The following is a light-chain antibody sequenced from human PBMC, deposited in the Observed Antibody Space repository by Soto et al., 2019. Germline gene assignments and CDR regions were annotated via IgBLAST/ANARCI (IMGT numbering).Light chain of an antibody. V-gene: IGKV3-11*01. J-gene: IGKJ2*01. CDR1: QSIRTY. CDR2: DAS. CDR3: QQRDWPAT. Sequence: EIVLTQSPATVSLSPGETATLSCKASQSIRTYLAWYQHKPGQAPRLLISDASKRATGVPDRFSGSGSGTEFSLTIRSLEPGDVGVYYCQQRDWPATFGKGTNVAIK.